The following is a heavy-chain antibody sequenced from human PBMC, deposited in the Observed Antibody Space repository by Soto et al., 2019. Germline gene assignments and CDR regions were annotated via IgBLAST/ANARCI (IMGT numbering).Heavy chain of an antibody. Sequence: PGGSLRLSCAASGFTFSTYWLHWVRQLPGKGLVWVSRINTDGSSADYADSVQGRFTIFRDNAKNTLYLQMNSLRAEDTAMYYCARDRDISGDYMDVWGKGTTVTVSS. J-gene: IGHJ6*03. D-gene: IGHD2-21*01. CDR3: ARDRDISGDYMDV. V-gene: IGHV3-74*01. CDR1: GFTFSTYW. CDR2: INTDGSSA.